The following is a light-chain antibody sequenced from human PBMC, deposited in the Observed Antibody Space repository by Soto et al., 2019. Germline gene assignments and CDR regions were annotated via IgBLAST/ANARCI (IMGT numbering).Light chain of an antibody. J-gene: IGKJ2*01. CDR2: LGS. CDR3: KQALQTPYT. V-gene: IGKV2-28*01. CDR1: QSLLHSNGYNY. Sequence: DIVMTQSPLSLPVTPGEPASISCRSSQSLLHSNGYNYLDWYLQKSGQSPQLLIYLGSNRASGVPDRFRGSGSGTDFTLKISRVEAEDVGVYYCKQALQTPYTFGQGTKLEIK.